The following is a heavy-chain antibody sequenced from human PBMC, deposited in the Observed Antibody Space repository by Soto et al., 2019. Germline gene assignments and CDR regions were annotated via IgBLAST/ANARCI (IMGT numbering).Heavy chain of an antibody. V-gene: IGHV5-10-1*01. Sequence: GESLKISCKGSGYSFTSYWISWVRQMPGKGLEWMGRIDPSDSYTNYSPSFQGHVTISADKSISTAYLQWSSLKASDTAMYYCASCNGVMGVFSYYYYGMDVWGEGPTVTVPS. CDR3: ASCNGVMGVFSYYYYGMDV. CDR2: IDPSDSYT. J-gene: IGHJ6*02. D-gene: IGHD3-16*01. CDR1: GYSFTSYW.